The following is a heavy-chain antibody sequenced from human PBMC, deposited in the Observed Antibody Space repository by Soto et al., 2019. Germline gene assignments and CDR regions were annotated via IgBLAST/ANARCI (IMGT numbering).Heavy chain of an antibody. CDR2: ISSGSSDT. J-gene: IGHJ5*02. CDR3: GTGAS. Sequence: HWVRQVPGKGLEWVAYISSGSSDTWYADSVKGRFIISRDNAQNSLFLQMNTLRPEDTAMFSGGTGASCGTGTPITVS. V-gene: IGHV3-21*01.